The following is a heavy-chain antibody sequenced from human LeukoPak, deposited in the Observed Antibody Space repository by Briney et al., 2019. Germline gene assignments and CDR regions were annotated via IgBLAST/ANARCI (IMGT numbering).Heavy chain of an antibody. Sequence: EPSVKVSCKASGYTFTSYGISWVRQAPGQGLEWMGWISAYNGNTNYAQKLQGRVTMTTDTSTSTAYMELRSLRSDDTAVYYCARAPNYYDSSGYLFDYWGQGTLVTVSS. V-gene: IGHV1-18*01. CDR2: ISAYNGNT. J-gene: IGHJ4*02. CDR1: GYTFTSYG. D-gene: IGHD3-22*01. CDR3: ARAPNYYDSSGYLFDY.